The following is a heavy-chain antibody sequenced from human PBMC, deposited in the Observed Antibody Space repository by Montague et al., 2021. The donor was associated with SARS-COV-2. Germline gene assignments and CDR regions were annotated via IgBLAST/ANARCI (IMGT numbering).Heavy chain of an antibody. CDR2: TYYRSKWYN. Sequence: CAISGDSVSGHSATWDWLTHSPSTPLEWLGRTYYRSKWYNDYAVSVKSRVIINPDTSNNRISLQLNSVTPEDTAVYYCARAYCGGDCYFYWYFDLWGRGTLVTVSS. CDR1: GDSVSGHSAT. V-gene: IGHV6-1*01. D-gene: IGHD2-21*02. J-gene: IGHJ2*01. CDR3: ARAYCGGDCYFYWYFDL.